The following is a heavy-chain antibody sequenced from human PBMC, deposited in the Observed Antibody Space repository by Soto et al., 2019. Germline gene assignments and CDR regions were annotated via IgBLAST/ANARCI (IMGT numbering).Heavy chain of an antibody. Sequence: QVQLVESGGGVVQPGRSLRLYCAASGFTFSSYGMHWVRQAPGKGLEWVAVISYDGSNKYYADSVKGRFTISRDNSKNTLYLQMNSLRAEDTAVYYCAKDMFYGDYVGYFDYWGQGTLVTVSS. J-gene: IGHJ4*02. D-gene: IGHD4-17*01. V-gene: IGHV3-30*18. CDR3: AKDMFYGDYVGYFDY. CDR1: GFTFSSYG. CDR2: ISYDGSNK.